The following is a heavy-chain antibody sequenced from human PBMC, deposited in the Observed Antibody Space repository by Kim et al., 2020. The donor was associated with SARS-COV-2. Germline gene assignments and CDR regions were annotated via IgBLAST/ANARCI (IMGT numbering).Heavy chain of an antibody. CDR3: ANPRQPDY. J-gene: IGHJ4*02. V-gene: IGHV3-23*01. Sequence: GGSLRLSCAASGFTFSNYGMTWVRQAPGKGLEWVSGISGSGDITTYADSVKGRFTISRDNSKNALYLQMSSLRAEDTDMYYCANPRQPDYWGQGTLVTVSS. CDR2: ISGSGDIT. D-gene: IGHD6-13*01. CDR1: GFTFSNYG.